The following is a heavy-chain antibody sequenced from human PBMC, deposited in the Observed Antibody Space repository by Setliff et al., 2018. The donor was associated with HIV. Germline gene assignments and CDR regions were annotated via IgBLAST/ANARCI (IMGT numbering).Heavy chain of an antibody. J-gene: IGHJ1*01. CDR3: ARARRAGSGPKYFQH. D-gene: IGHD2-15*01. CDR1: GGSFNGYY. Sequence: SETLSLTCAVYGGSFNGYYWSWTRQPPGKGLEWIGEINHSGSTNYNPSLKSRVTMSVDKSKNQFSLRLSSVTAADTAVYYCARARRAGSGPKYFQHWGQGTLVTVSS. CDR2: INHSGST. V-gene: IGHV4-34*01.